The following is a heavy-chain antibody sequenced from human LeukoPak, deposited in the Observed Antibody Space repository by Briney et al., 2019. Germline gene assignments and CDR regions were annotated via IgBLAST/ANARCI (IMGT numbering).Heavy chain of an antibody. V-gene: IGHV3-7*01. CDR1: GFTFSSQW. CDR3: ARDLLLAAAGTPFDY. D-gene: IGHD6-13*01. CDR2: IKQEGSEK. J-gene: IGHJ4*02. Sequence: PGGSLRLSCAASGFTFSSQWMRWVRQAPGEGREWVANIKQEGSEKYYVDSVKGRFTISRDNAKNSLYLQMNSLRAEDTAVYYCARDLLLAAAGTPFDYWGQGTLVTVSS.